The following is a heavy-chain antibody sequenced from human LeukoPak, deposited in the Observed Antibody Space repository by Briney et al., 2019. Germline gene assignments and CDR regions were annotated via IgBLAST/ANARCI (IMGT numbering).Heavy chain of an antibody. CDR1: GYTFTSYD. CDR3: ARDLEYLDP. Sequence: ASVKVSCKASGYTFTSYDINWVRQATGQGLEWMGWMNPNSGNTGYAQKLQGRVTMTTDTSTSTAYMELRSLRSDDTAVYYCARDLEYLDPWGQGTLVTVSS. D-gene: IGHD3-3*01. CDR2: MNPNSGNT. V-gene: IGHV1-8*01. J-gene: IGHJ5*02.